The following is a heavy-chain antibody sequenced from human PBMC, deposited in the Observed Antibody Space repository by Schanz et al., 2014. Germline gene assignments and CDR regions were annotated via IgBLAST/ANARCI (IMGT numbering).Heavy chain of an antibody. CDR1: GFSFSDYW. Sequence: EVQLVESEGGLVQPGGSLRLSCEGSGFSFSDYWMGWVRQAPGKGLVWVSTIASGGSHTFYADSVTGRFTISGDNSKNTLFLQMNSLRVEDTAIYYCAKIWKAHHLTGRPGWSDGMDVWGQGTTV. V-gene: IGHV3-23*04. CDR3: AKIWKAHHLTGRPGWSDGMDV. CDR2: IASGGSHT. J-gene: IGHJ6*02. D-gene: IGHD3-3*01.